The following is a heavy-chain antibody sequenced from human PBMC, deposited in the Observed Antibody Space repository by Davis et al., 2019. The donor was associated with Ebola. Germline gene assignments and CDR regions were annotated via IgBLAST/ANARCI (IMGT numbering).Heavy chain of an antibody. J-gene: IGHJ4*02. CDR3: ARGIAAANDY. CDR1: GYTFTSYG. V-gene: IGHV1-69*06. CDR2: IIPIFGTA. Sequence: SVKVSCKASGYTFTSYGISWVRQAPGQGLEWMGGIIPIFGTANYAQKFQGRVTMTEDTSTDTLYMELSSLRSEDTAVYYCARGIAAANDYWGQGTLVTVSS. D-gene: IGHD6-13*01.